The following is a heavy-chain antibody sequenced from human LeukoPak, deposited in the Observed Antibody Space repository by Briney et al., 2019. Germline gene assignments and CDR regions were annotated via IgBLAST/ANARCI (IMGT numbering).Heavy chain of an antibody. D-gene: IGHD5-24*01. CDR1: GYTFTGYY. CDR2: INPNSGGT. Sequence: ASVKVSCKASGYTFTGYYMYWVRQAPGQGLEWMGWINPNSGGTNYAQKFQGRVTMTRDTSISTAYMELSRLRSDDTAVYYCARDGDGYNHLNYWGQGTLVTVSS. CDR3: ARDGDGYNHLNY. J-gene: IGHJ4*02. V-gene: IGHV1-2*02.